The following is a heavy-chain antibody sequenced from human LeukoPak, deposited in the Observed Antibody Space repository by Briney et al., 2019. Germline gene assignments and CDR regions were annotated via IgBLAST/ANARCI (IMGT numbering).Heavy chain of an antibody. V-gene: IGHV3-21*01. CDR1: GFTFSSY. Sequence: PGGSLRLSCAASGFTFSSYMNWVRQAPGKGLEWVSSISRSTNYTYYADSVKGRFTISRDNAKNSLYLQMNSLTAEDTAVYYCTRVSYADGGYFDYWGQGTLVTVSS. CDR2: ISRSTNYT. CDR3: TRVSYADGGYFDY. J-gene: IGHJ4*02. D-gene: IGHD3-16*01.